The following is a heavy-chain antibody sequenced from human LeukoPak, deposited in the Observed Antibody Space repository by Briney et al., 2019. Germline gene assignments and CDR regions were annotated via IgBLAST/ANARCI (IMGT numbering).Heavy chain of an antibody. CDR1: GYTFTSYD. CDR2: MNPNSGNT. D-gene: IGHD4-17*01. V-gene: IGHV1-8*01. CDR3: ASEYGDYPYYYYGMDV. J-gene: IGHJ6*02. Sequence: ASVKVSCNASGYTFTSYDINWVRQATGQGLEWMGWMNPNSGNTGYTQKFQGRVTMTRNTSISTAYMELSSLRSEDTAVYYCASEYGDYPYYYYGMDVWGQGTTVTVSS.